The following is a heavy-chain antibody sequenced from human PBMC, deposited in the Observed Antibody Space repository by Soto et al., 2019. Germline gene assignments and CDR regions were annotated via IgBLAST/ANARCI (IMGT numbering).Heavy chain of an antibody. CDR1: GFPLNTGGVG. CDR2: IYWDDDK. CDR3: THTPFFGDKLDY. J-gene: IGHJ4*02. D-gene: IGHD2-21*01. Sequence: QITLKESGPTLVKPTQTLTLTCTFSGFPLNTGGVGVGWIRQPPGKALEWLAVIYWDDDKRYSPSLKSRLTISKDTSKSQVVLTMTNMDPVDTATYYCTHTPFFGDKLDYWGQGALVTVSS. V-gene: IGHV2-5*02.